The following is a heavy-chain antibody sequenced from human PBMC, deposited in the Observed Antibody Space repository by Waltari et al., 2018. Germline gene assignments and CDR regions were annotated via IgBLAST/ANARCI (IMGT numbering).Heavy chain of an antibody. D-gene: IGHD2-21*01. CDR1: GFPFSSYE. Sequence: EVQLVESGGGLVQPGGSLRLSCAASGFPFSSYEMTWVRQAPGKGLEWVSYISSSGSTIYYADSVKGRFTISRDNAKNSLYLQMNSLRAEDTAVYYCAMTFRHIDCMDVWGQGTTVTVSS. CDR3: AMTFRHIDCMDV. J-gene: IGHJ6*02. V-gene: IGHV3-48*03. CDR2: ISSSGSTI.